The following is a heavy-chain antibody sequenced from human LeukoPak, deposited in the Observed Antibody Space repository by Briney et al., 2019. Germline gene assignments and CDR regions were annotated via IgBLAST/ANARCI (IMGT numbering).Heavy chain of an antibody. CDR1: GGSISSGGYY. CDR3: ARSAYGDFMYYFDY. Sequence: PSQTLSLTCTVSGGSISSGGYYWSWIRQHPGKGLEWIGYTYYSGSTYYNPSLKSRVTISVDTSKNQFSLKLSSVTAADTAEYYCARSAYGDFMYYFDYWGQGTLVTVSS. V-gene: IGHV4-31*03. J-gene: IGHJ4*02. D-gene: IGHD4-17*01. CDR2: TYYSGST.